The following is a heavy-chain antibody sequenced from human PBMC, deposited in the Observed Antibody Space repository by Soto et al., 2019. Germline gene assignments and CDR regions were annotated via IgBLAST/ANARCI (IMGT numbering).Heavy chain of an antibody. V-gene: IGHV3-23*01. J-gene: IGHJ4*02. D-gene: IGHD3-22*01. CDR3: ASNYYYDSSGYYY. Sequence: GALRLSCAASGFTFSSYAMSWVRQAPGKGLEWVSAISGSGGSTYYADSVKGRFTISRDNSKNTLYLQMNSLRAEDTAVYHCASNYYYDSSGYYYWGQGTLVTVSS. CDR1: GFTFSSYA. CDR2: ISGSGGST.